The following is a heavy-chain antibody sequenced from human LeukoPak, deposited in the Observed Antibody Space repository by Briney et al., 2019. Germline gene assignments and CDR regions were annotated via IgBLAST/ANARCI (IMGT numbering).Heavy chain of an antibody. Sequence: SETLSLTCTVSGGSISSSYYYWGWIRQPPGKGLEWIGSIYSSGSTYYNPSLKSRVTISVDTSKNQFSLKLTSVTAAGTAVYYCARGGAPKGFVVVRNYYFDYWGQGTLVTVSS. D-gene: IGHD2-15*01. CDR1: GGSISSSYYY. CDR2: IYSSGST. V-gene: IGHV4-39*01. J-gene: IGHJ4*02. CDR3: ARGGAPKGFVVVRNYYFDY.